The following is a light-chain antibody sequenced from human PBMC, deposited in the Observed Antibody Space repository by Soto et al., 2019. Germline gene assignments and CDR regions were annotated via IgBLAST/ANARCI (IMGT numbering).Light chain of an antibody. Sequence: QSALTQPRSVSGSPGQSVTISCTGTSSDVGGYNYVSWYQQPPGKAPELLXXXXXXXXXXXXXXXSGSKSGNTASLTISGXXXXXXXXXYCCSYAGSYSYVFGTGTKVTVL. CDR3: CSYAGSYSYV. CDR2: XXX. CDR1: SSDVGGYNY. V-gene: IGLV2-11*01. J-gene: IGLJ1*01.